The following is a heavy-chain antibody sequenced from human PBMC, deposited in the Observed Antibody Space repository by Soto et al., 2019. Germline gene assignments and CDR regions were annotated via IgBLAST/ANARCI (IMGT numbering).Heavy chain of an antibody. D-gene: IGHD3-22*01. Sequence: PSETLSLTCTVSGGSVSSGDYYWGWIRQPPGKGLDWIGYISYSGSSYYNPSLKSRVIISGDTSKNQFSLKLSSVTAADTAVYYCARADDYGTSFDYWGRGTLVNVSS. V-gene: IGHV4-30-4*01. CDR1: GGSVSSGDYY. J-gene: IGHJ4*02. CDR2: ISYSGSS. CDR3: ARADDYGTSFDY.